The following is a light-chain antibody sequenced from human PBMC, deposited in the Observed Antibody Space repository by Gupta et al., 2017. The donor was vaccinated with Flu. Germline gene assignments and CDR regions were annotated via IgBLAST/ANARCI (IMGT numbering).Light chain of an antibody. Sequence: DIVLTQSPVTLSLSPGETVTLSCRASENIGNFLSWFQQRPGQAPRLVIYDASKRASGIPARFIGGGSGTEFTLTISSLEPEDFAVYYCQQRSFWPLTFGRGTTVEIK. CDR1: ENIGNF. CDR2: DAS. CDR3: QQRSFWPLT. V-gene: IGKV3-11*01. J-gene: IGKJ4*01.